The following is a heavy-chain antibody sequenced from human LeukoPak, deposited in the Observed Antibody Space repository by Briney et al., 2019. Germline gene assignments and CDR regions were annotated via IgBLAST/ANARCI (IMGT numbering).Heavy chain of an antibody. Sequence: GALRLSCVASGFTFSSYAMSWVRQAPGKGLEWVSIISGSGGNTYYADSVKGRFTISRDNSNNTLYLQMNSLRAEDTALYYCAKDRGGYDSPLNFDSWGQGTLVTVSS. J-gene: IGHJ4*02. V-gene: IGHV3-23*01. CDR1: GFTFSSYA. CDR2: ISGSGGNT. D-gene: IGHD5-12*01. CDR3: AKDRGGYDSPLNFDS.